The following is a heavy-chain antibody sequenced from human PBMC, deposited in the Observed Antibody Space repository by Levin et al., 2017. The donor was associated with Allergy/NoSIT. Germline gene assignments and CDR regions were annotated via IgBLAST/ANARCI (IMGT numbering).Heavy chain of an antibody. Sequence: GGSLRLSCAVSGFTFSPYSVTWVRLTPAKGLEWVSSIGIRSDFVHYADSVKGRFTVSRDNAKNSVYLQMNNLRVEDTAVYYCARGGCSSTSCLDSWGQGTLVTVSS. CDR3: ARGGCSSTSCLDS. D-gene: IGHD2-2*01. J-gene: IGHJ4*02. V-gene: IGHV3-21*01. CDR2: IGIRSDFV. CDR1: GFTFSPYS.